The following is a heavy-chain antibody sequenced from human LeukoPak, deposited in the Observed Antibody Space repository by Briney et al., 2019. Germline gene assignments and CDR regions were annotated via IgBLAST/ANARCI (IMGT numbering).Heavy chain of an antibody. CDR1: GYTFTGYY. J-gene: IGHJ4*02. V-gene: IGHV1-2*02. Sequence: ASVKVSCKASGYTFTGYYMHWVRQAPGQGLEWMGWINPNSGGTNYARKFQGRVTMTRDTSISTAYMELSRLRSDDTAVYYCARGPYYGDYSCWGQGTLVTVSS. D-gene: IGHD4-17*01. CDR3: ARGPYYGDYSC. CDR2: INPNSGGT.